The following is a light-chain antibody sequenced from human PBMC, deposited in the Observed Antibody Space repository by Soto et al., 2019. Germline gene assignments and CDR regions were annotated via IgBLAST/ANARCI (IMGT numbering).Light chain of an antibody. J-gene: IGLJ2*01. CDR1: SSDVGSYNL. CDR2: EGS. V-gene: IGLV2-23*01. Sequence: QSALTQPASVSGSPGQSITISCTGTSSDVGSYNLVSWYQQHPGKAPKLMIYEGSKRPSGVSNRFSGSKSGNTASLTISGLQAEDEADYYCCSYAGSSTHVVFGGGTKLPVL. CDR3: CSYAGSSTHVV.